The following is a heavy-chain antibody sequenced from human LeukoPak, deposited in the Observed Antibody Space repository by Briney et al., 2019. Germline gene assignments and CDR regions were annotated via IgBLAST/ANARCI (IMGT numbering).Heavy chain of an antibody. D-gene: IGHD3-9*01. CDR1: GGSISSSSYY. Sequence: PSETLSLTCTVSGGSISSSSYYWGRNPQPPGKGLDWIRSNYCSASSYYNPSLKSRVTISVYTSKNQFTLKLSSVAAADTDFCYCARQTSYGILTGYYPLADYWGQGTLVTVSS. CDR3: ARQTSYGILTGYYPLADY. V-gene: IGHV4-39*01. CDR2: NYCSASS. J-gene: IGHJ4*02.